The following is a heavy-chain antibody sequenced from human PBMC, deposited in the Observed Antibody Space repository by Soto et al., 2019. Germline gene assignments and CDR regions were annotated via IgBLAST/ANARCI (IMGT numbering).Heavy chain of an antibody. D-gene: IGHD3-16*01. J-gene: IGHJ3*02. CDR1: GFTFSSYG. V-gene: IGHV3-23*01. Sequence: GGSLRLSCAASGFTFSSYGMHWVRQAPGKGLEWVSGISDSGGTTYYADSVKGRFTISRDNSKNTLSLQMNSLRAEDTAVYSCAKAPLGLIGSAFDIWGQGTMVTVSS. CDR3: AKAPLGLIGSAFDI. CDR2: ISDSGGTT.